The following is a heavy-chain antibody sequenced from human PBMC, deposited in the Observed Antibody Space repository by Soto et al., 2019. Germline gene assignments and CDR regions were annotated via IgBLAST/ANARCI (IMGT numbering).Heavy chain of an antibody. D-gene: IGHD3-3*01. CDR1: GYTFTSYG. CDR3: ARDETITIFGVVTNWFAP. CDR2: ISAYNGNT. J-gene: IGHJ5*02. V-gene: IGHV1-18*01. Sequence: ASVKVSCKASGYTFTSYGISWVRQAPGQGLEWMGWISAYNGNTNYAQKLQGRVTMTTDTSTSTAYMELRSLRSDDTAVYYCARDETITIFGVVTNWFAPWGQGTLVTVSS.